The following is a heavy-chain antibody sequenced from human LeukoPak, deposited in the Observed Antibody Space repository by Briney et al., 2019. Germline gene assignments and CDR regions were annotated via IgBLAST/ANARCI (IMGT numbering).Heavy chain of an antibody. CDR3: AKARSDFWVGYYFDY. J-gene: IGHJ4*02. CDR1: GFTFSSYA. Sequence: PGGSLRLSCAASGFTFSSYAMSWVRQAPGKGLEWVSAISGSGGSTYYADSVKGRFTISRDNSKNTLYLQMNSLRAEDTAVYYCAKARSDFWVGYYFDYWGQGTLVTVSS. V-gene: IGHV3-23*01. D-gene: IGHD3-3*01. CDR2: ISGSGGST.